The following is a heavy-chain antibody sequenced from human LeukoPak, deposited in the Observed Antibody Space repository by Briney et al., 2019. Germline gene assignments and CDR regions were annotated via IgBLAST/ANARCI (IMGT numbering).Heavy chain of an antibody. CDR1: GFTLSDYY. CDR3: ARVISFAVDFDY. J-gene: IGHJ4*02. V-gene: IGHV3-11*01. CDR2: ISSSGSTI. D-gene: IGHD2-21*01. Sequence: PGGSLRLSCAASGFTLSDYYMTWIRQAPGKGLEWVAHISSSGSTIFYADSVKGRFTISRDNAKNSLYLQMNSLRAEDTAVYHCARVISFAVDFDYWGQGTLVTVSS.